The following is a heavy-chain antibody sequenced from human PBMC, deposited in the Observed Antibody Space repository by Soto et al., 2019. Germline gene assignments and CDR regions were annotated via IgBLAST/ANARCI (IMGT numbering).Heavy chain of an antibody. D-gene: IGHD3-3*01. J-gene: IGHJ6*03. CDR3: SRQASDFWSGKPQYYMDV. CDR1: GFTFSGSA. Sequence: EVQLVESGGGLVQPGGSLKLSCAASGFTFSGSAMHWVRQASGKGLEWVGRIRSKANNYATAYGASVKGRFTISRDDSKNTAYLQMNSLKTEDTAVYYCSRQASDFWSGKPQYYMDVWGKGTTVTDSS. V-gene: IGHV3-73*01. CDR2: IRSKANNYAT.